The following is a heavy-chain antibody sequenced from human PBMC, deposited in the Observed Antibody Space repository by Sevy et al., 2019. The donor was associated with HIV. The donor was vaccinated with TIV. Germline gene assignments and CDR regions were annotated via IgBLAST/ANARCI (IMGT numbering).Heavy chain of an antibody. D-gene: IGHD2-15*01. CDR3: SRVVGWAASQQHYY. Sequence: GGSLRLSCTTSGFTFGDCAMSWFRQAPGKGLEWVGFIRNRAYGGTPEYAASVKGRFTISRDDSKGIAYLQMNSLKTEDTAVYYCSRVVGWAASQQHYYWVQGTLVTVSS. CDR2: IRNRAYGGTP. CDR1: GFTFGDCA. J-gene: IGHJ4*02. V-gene: IGHV3-49*03.